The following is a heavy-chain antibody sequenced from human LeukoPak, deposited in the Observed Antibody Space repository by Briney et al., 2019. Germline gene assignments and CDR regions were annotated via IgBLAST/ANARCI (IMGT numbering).Heavy chain of an antibody. CDR3: ARVTSRLGWLDP. J-gene: IGHJ5*02. V-gene: IGHV4-34*01. D-gene: IGHD1-14*01. CDR2: INHSGST. CDR1: GGSFIGFH. Sequence: SETLSLTCAVYGGSFIGFHWNWIRQPPGKGLEWIGDINHSGSTNYKPSLKSRVTISVDTSKNQFSLKLRSVTAADTAVYYCARVTSRLGWLDPWGQGTLVTVSS.